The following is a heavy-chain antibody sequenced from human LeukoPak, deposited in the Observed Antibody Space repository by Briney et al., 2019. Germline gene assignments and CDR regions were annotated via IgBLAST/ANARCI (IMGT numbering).Heavy chain of an antibody. J-gene: IGHJ3*02. D-gene: IGHD2-8*01. V-gene: IGHV4-61*05. CDR3: ARARYDTNRAFDI. CDR1: GGSISSSTYY. CDR2: IYYSGST. Sequence: SETLSLTCTVSGGSISSSTYYWGWIRQPPGKGLEWIGYIYYSGSTNYNPSLKSRVTISVDTSKNQFSLKLSSVTAADTAVYYCARARYDTNRAFDIWGQGTMVTVSS.